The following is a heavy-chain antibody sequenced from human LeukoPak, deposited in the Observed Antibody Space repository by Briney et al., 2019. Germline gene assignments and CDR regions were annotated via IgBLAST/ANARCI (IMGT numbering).Heavy chain of an antibody. CDR3: ARWAGIVVVPAAIEARWFDP. CDR1: GGSISSSNW. D-gene: IGHD2-2*02. J-gene: IGHJ5*02. Sequence: PSETLSLTCAVSGGSISSSNWWSWVRQPPGKGLEWIGEIYHSGSTNYNPSLKSRVTISVDKSKNQFSLKLSSVTAADTAVYYCARWAGIVVVPAAIEARWFDPWGQGTLVTVSS. V-gene: IGHV4-4*02. CDR2: IYHSGST.